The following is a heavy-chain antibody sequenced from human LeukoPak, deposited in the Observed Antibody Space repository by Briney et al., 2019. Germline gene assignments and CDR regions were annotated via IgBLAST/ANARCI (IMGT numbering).Heavy chain of an antibody. CDR1: GFTFSNCA. CDR2: ISGRGGST. D-gene: IGHD3-22*01. V-gene: IGHV3-23*01. J-gene: IGHJ4*02. Sequence: GGSLRLSCAVSGFTFSNCAMSWVRQAPGRGLEWVSTISGRGGSTYYADSVKGRFTISRDNSKNTLYLQMNSLRAEDTAVYYCAKAPHYYDSSGYYLRYWGQGTLVTVSS. CDR3: AKAPHYYDSSGYYLRY.